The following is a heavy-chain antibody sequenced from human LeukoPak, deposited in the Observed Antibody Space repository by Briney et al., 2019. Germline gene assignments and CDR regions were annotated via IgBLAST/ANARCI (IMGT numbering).Heavy chain of an antibody. CDR3: ARDKSRDYGDRYSWFDP. D-gene: IGHD4-17*01. CDR2: IDPNSGGT. J-gene: IGHJ5*02. V-gene: IGHV1-2*02. Sequence: ASVKVSCKTSGYSFTGYFIHWVRQAPGQRLEWMGWIDPNSGGTNSAQKFQGRVTMTRDMSTSTVYMELSSLRSEDTAVYYCARDKSRDYGDRYSWFDPWGQGTLVTVSS. CDR1: GYSFTGYF.